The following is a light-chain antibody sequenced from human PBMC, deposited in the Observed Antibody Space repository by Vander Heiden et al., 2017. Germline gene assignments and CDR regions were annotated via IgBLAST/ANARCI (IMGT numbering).Light chain of an antibody. CDR1: FSDIGAYDY. Sequence: QSALTQPRSVSGSPGQSVTISCAGAFSDIGAYDYVSWYQQHPGKAPKVIIYDVNKRPSGVPDRFSGSKSGTTASLTISGLQAEDEADFYCCSYAGTYTYVFGSGTTVTVL. CDR2: DVN. J-gene: IGLJ1*01. V-gene: IGLV2-11*01. CDR3: CSYAGTYTYV.